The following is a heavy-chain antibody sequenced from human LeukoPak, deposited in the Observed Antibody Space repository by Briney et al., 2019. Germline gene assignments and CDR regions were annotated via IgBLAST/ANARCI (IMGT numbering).Heavy chain of an antibody. V-gene: IGHV3-53*01. CDR1: GFTVSSNY. CDR3: ARDYYLDY. Sequence: GGSLRLSCAASGFTVSSNYMSWVRQAPGKGLEWVSVISSAGNTYYADSVKGRFTISRDNAKNSLFLQMNSLRAEDTAVYYCARDYYLDYWGQGTLVTVSS. CDR2: ISSAGNT. J-gene: IGHJ4*02.